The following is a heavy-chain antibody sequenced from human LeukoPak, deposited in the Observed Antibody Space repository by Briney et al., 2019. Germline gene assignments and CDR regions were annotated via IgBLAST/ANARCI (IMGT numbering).Heavy chain of an antibody. CDR2: IYSGGST. D-gene: IGHD2-21*02. CDR3: ARVDDCGGDCYSDY. Sequence: PGGSLRLSCAASGFTVSSNYMSWVRQAPVKGLEWVSVIYSGGSTYYADSVKGRFTISRHNSKNTLYLQMNSLRAEDTAVYYCARVDDCGGDCYSDYWGQGTLSPSPQ. J-gene: IGHJ4*02. CDR1: GFTVSSNY. V-gene: IGHV3-53*04.